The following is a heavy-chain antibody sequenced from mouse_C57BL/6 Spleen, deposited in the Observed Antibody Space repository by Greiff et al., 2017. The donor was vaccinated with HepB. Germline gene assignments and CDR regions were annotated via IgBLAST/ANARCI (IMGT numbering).Heavy chain of an antibody. V-gene: IGHV1-53*01. CDR1: GYTFTSYW. J-gene: IGHJ2*01. CDR2: INPSNGGT. CDR3: ARIITTVVDPYYFDY. D-gene: IGHD1-1*01. Sequence: VQLQQPGTELVKPGASVKLSCKASGYTFTSYWMHWVKQRPGQGLEWIGNINPSNGGTNYNEKFKGKATLTADKSSSTAYMELRSLTSEDSAVYFCARIITTVVDPYYFDYWGQGTTLTVSS.